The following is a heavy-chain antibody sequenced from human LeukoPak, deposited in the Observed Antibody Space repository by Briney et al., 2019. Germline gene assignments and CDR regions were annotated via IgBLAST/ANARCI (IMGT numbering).Heavy chain of an antibody. Sequence: GGSLRLSCAASGFTFSSYWMSWVRQAPGKGLEWVANIKQDGSEKNYVDSVKGLFTISRDNAKTSLYLQMNSLRAEDTAVYYCARSLWPEDYWGQGTPVTVSS. CDR3: ARSLWPEDY. J-gene: IGHJ4*02. CDR2: IKQDGSEK. CDR1: GFTFSSYW. D-gene: IGHD5-18*01. V-gene: IGHV3-7*01.